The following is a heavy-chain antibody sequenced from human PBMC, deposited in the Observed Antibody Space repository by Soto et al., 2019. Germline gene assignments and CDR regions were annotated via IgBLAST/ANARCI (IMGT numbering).Heavy chain of an antibody. CDR3: VRDPPYSSGWYAGFDP. Sequence: QVQLVQSGAEVKKPGASVKVSCKASGYTFTSYGISWVRQAPGQGLEWMGWISAYNGNTNYAQKLQGRVTMTTDTSTSTAYRELRSLRSDDTAVYYCVRDPPYSSGWYAGFDPWGQGTLVTVSS. CDR1: GYTFTSYG. CDR2: ISAYNGNT. V-gene: IGHV1-18*01. D-gene: IGHD6-19*01. J-gene: IGHJ5*02.